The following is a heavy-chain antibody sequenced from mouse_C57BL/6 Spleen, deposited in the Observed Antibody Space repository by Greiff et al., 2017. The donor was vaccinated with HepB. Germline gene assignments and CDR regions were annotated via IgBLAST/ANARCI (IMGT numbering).Heavy chain of an antibody. CDR2: INPNNGGT. CDR1: GYTFTDYY. V-gene: IGHV1-26*01. J-gene: IGHJ3*01. D-gene: IGHD2-2*01. CDR3: ARWADGYGTGFAY. Sequence: EVQLQQSGPELVKPGASVKISCKASGYTFTDYYMNWVKQSHGKSLEWIGDINPNNGGTSYNQKFKSKATLTVDKSSSTAYMELRSLTSEDSAVYYCARWADGYGTGFAYWGQGTLVTVSA.